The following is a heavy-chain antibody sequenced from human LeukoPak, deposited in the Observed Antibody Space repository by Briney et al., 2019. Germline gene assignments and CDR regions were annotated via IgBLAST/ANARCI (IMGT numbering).Heavy chain of an antibody. CDR1: GGSISSSSYY. CDR3: ARAPNGFGAFDI. D-gene: IGHD2-8*01. J-gene: IGHJ3*02. CDR2: IYYSGST. Sequence: SETLSLTCTVSGGSISSSSYYWGWIRQPPGKGLEWIGSIYYSGSTDCNPSLKSRVTISVDTSKNQFSLKMSSVTAADTAVYYCARAPNGFGAFDIWGPGTMVTVSS. V-gene: IGHV4-39*07.